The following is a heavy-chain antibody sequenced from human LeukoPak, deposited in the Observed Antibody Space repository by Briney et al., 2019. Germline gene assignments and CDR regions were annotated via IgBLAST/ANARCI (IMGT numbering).Heavy chain of an antibody. V-gene: IGHV4-4*02. CDR3: ARFGREYDYVWGSYRTYFDY. CDR2: IYHSGST. CDR1: GGSISSSNW. J-gene: IGHJ4*02. D-gene: IGHD3-16*02. Sequence: SETLSLTCAVSGGSISSSNWWSWVRQPPGKGLVWIGEIYHSGSTNYNPSLKSRVTISVDKSKNQFSLKLSSVTAADTAVYYCARFGREYDYVWGSYRTYFDYWGQGTLVTVSS.